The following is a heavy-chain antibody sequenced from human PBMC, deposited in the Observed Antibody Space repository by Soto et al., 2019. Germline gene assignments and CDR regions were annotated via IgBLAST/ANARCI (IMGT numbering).Heavy chain of an antibody. CDR1: GFSISGGYY. CDR3: ARGADIEGTTGDAFDI. D-gene: IGHD1-1*01. J-gene: IGHJ3*02. V-gene: IGHV4-38-2*01. Sequence: SETLSLTCAVSGFSISGGYYWGWIRQPPGKGLEWVAIIYHNGNSYYNPSLKSRVTISLDTSKTHFSLKLSSVTAADTAVYFCARGADIEGTTGDAFDIWGQGTMVTVSS. CDR2: IYHNGNS.